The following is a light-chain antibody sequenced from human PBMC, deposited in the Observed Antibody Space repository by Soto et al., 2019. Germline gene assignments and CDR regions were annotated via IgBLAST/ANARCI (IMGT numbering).Light chain of an antibody. J-gene: IGKJ1*01. CDR3: QQYGGSPRT. CDR2: GAS. CDR1: QSIGGNF. V-gene: IGKV3-20*01. Sequence: IVLTQSPGALSLSPGEGATLSCRASQSIGGNFLAWYQQRRGQAPRLLIHGASNRATGIPDRFSGSGSGTDFTLTITRLEPEDFAVYYCQQYGGSPRTFGQGTKVDIK.